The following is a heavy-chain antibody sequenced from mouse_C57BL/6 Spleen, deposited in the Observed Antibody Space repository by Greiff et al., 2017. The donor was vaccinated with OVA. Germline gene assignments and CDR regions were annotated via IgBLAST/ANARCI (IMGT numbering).Heavy chain of an antibody. Sequence: VQLQQSGAELVMPGASVKLSCKASGYTFTSYWMHWVKQRPGQGLEWIGEIDPSDSYTNYNQKFKGKSTLTVDKSSSTAYMQLSSLTSEDAAVYYCARSGDPAYWGQGTTLTVSS. V-gene: IGHV1-69*01. CDR1: GYTFTSYW. CDR2: IDPSDSYT. CDR3: ARSGDPAY. J-gene: IGHJ2*01.